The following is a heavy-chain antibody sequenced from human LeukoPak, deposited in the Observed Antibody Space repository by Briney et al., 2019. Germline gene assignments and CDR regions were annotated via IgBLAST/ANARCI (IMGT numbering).Heavy chain of an antibody. Sequence: ASVKVSCKTSGCTFSIYAMNWVRQAPGQRPEWMGWINPGNAKTKYSQRFQGRVTITRDTSASTAYMDLSSLRSEDTAAYYCARGVWSSHNKEYFLDYWGQGTLVTVSS. D-gene: IGHD2-2*01. CDR1: GCTFSIYA. J-gene: IGHJ4*02. CDR2: INPGNAKT. V-gene: IGHV1-3*01. CDR3: ARGVWSSHNKEYFLDY.